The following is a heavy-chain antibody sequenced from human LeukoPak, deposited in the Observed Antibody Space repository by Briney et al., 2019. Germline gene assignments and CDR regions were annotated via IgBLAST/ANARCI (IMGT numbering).Heavy chain of an antibody. D-gene: IGHD3-10*01. CDR1: GYSISSGYY. CDR3: ARDLDWSVYGSGSYTAINWFDP. V-gene: IGHV4-38-2*02. CDR2: IYHSGST. J-gene: IGHJ5*02. Sequence: SETLSLTCTVSGYSISSGYYWGWIRQPPGKGLEWIGSIYHSGSTYYNPSLKSRVTISVDTSKNQFSLKLSSVTAADTAVYYCARDLDWSVYGSGSYTAINWFDPWGQGTLVTVSS.